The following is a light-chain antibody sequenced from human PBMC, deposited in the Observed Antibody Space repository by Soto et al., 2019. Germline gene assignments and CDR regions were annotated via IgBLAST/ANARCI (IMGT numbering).Light chain of an antibody. CDR3: SSYTSSNTLV. CDR2: DVN. V-gene: IGLV2-14*01. Sequence: QSALTQPASVSGSPGQSITISCTGTSSDVGGYNYVSCYQQHPGKAPKLMIYDVNNRPSGVSNRFSGSKSGNTASLTISGLQAEDEADYYCSSYTSSNTLVFGTGTKLTVL. J-gene: IGLJ1*01. CDR1: SSDVGGYNY.